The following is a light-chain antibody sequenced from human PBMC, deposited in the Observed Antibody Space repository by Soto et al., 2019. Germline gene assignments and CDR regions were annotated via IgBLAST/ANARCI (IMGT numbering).Light chain of an antibody. CDR2: DVS. J-gene: IGLJ2*01. V-gene: IGLV2-14*03. Sequence: QSVLTQPASVSGSPGQSITISCAGTSADAGAFDYVSWYQHHPGKVPKLMIYDVSDRPSGVSTRFSGSKSANMASLTISGLQADDEADYYCAAYTTSRTLVFGGGTKVTVL. CDR3: AAYTTSRTLV. CDR1: SADAGAFDY.